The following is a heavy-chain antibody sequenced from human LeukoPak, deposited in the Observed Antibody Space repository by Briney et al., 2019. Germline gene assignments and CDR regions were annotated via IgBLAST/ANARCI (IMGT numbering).Heavy chain of an antibody. D-gene: IGHD5-18*01. CDR1: GGSINSGDYY. Sequence: PSETLSLTCTVSGGSINSGDYYWSWIRQPPGKGLEWIGYIYYSGSTYYNPSLQSRVTISVDTSKNQFSLKLSSATAADTAVYYCARGYSYGYGAFDYWGQGTLVTVSS. J-gene: IGHJ4*02. CDR2: IYYSGST. V-gene: IGHV4-30-4*01. CDR3: ARGYSYGYGAFDY.